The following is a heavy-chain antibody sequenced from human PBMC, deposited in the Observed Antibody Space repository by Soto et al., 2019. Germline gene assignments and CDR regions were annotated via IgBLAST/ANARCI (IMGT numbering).Heavy chain of an antibody. CDR1: GDSVSSNIAA. D-gene: IGHD3-3*01. CDR2: TYYRSKWFN. Sequence: SQTLSLTCVISGDSVSSNIAAWNWIRQSPSRGLEWLGRTYYRSKWFNEYALSVKSRISINADTSKNQFSLQLSSVTLEDTAVYYCVRDGDGSGRTDFQYWGQATLVTVSS. J-gene: IGHJ4*02. CDR3: VRDGDGSGRTDFQY. V-gene: IGHV6-1*01.